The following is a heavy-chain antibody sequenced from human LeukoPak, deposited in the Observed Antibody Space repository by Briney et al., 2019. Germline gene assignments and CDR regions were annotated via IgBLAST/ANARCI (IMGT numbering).Heavy chain of an antibody. CDR2: IKEDGSEK. J-gene: IGHJ5*02. Sequence: GGSLRLSCAASGFTFSNYWMSWVRQAPGKGLEWVANIKEDGSEKYYADSVKGRFTISGENAKNSLYLQMNSLRAGDTAVYYCARGNWFDPWGQGTLVTVSS. CDR1: GFTFSNYW. V-gene: IGHV3-7*01. CDR3: ARGNWFDP.